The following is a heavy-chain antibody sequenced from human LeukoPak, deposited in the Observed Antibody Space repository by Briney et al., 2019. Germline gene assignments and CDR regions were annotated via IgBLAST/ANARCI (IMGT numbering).Heavy chain of an antibody. CDR3: AKELATPTN. CDR2: ISDSGGT. D-gene: IGHD2-15*01. J-gene: IGHJ4*02. CDR1: GFTFTSYA. V-gene: IGHV3-23*01. Sequence: GGSLRLSCAASGFTFTSYAMNWVRQAPGKGLEWVSGISDSGGTFYADSVKGRFTISRDNSKNTLYLQMNRLRAEDTAVYYCAKELATPTNWGQGTLVTVSS.